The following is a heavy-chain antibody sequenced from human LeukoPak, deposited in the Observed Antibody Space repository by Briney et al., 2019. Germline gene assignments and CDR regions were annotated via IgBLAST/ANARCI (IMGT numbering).Heavy chain of an antibody. V-gene: IGHV3-30*02. CDR1: GFTFSSYG. D-gene: IGHD6-19*01. CDR2: IRYDGSNK. J-gene: IGHJ4*02. Sequence: GGSPRLSCAASGFTFSSYGMHWVRQAPGKGLEWVAFIRYDGSNKYYADSVKGRFTISRDNSKNTLYLQMNSLRAEDTAVYYCAKDGGYSSGWSASFDYWGQGTLVTVSS. CDR3: AKDGGYSSGWSASFDY.